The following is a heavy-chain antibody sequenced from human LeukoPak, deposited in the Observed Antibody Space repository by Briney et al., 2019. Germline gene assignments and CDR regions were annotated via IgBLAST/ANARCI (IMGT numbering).Heavy chain of an antibody. Sequence: GGSLRLSCVTSGITFSNYYMHWVRQAPGQGLVWVAHIIQDGSVTFYADSVKGRFTISKDNAKNTVYPQMNSLRVEDTAVYYCATDDYRGRGYWGQGTLFTVSS. CDR3: ATDDYRGRGY. CDR1: GITFSNYY. D-gene: IGHD3-16*01. V-gene: IGHV3-74*01. J-gene: IGHJ4*02. CDR2: IIQDGSVT.